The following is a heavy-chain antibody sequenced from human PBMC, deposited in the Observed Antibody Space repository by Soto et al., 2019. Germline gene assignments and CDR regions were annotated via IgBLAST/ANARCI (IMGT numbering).Heavy chain of an antibody. D-gene: IGHD3-3*01. V-gene: IGHV4-4*02. CDR2: IYHSGST. CDR3: ARVQDYDFWSGSYYFDY. J-gene: IGHJ4*02. CDR1: GGSISSSNW. Sequence: SETLSLTCAVSGGSISSSNWWSWVRQPPGKGLEWIGEIYHSGSTNYNPSLKSRVTISVDKSKNQFSLKLSSVTAADTAVYYCARVQDYDFWSGSYYFDYWGQGTLVT.